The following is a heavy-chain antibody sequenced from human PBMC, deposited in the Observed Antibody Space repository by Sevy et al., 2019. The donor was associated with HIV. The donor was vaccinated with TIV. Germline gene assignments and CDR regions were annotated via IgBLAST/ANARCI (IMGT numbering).Heavy chain of an antibody. D-gene: IGHD2-8*01. V-gene: IGHV3-23*01. CDR1: GFDFSIYS. CDR3: AREGRTKHNDY. Sequence: GGSLRLSCAASGFDFSIYSMSWVRQAPGKGLEWVSTLSFGCGKINYADSVKGRFTISRDNSKSSVYLQMNSMGVEDTAVYYCAREGRTKHNDYWGQGTLVTVSS. J-gene: IGHJ4*02. CDR2: LSFGCGKI.